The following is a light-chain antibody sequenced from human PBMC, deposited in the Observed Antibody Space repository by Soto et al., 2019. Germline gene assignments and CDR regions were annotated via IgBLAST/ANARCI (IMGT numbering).Light chain of an antibody. V-gene: IGLV2-11*01. CDR2: DVT. CDR3: CSYVDTNTLV. Sequence: QSALTQPRSVSGSPGQSVTISCTGTSSDVGAYNYVSWYQQYPGRAPKLMIYDVTKRPSGVPDRFSGSKSGNTASLTISGLQAEDEADYYCCSYVDTNTLVFGGGTKLTVL. J-gene: IGLJ2*01. CDR1: SSDVGAYNY.